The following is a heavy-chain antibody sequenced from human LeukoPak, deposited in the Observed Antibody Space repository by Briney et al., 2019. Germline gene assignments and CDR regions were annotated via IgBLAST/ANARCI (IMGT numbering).Heavy chain of an antibody. CDR1: GLSFTSFA. D-gene: IGHD3-16*01. Sequence: GGSLRLSCAASGLSFTSFAMSWVRQAPARGLEWLSSMKGTGETFYADSVRGRSTLFRDHSRNTVYLQMNNLRVEDTAVYYCARASWVSSADAVRRGQGTVVTVSS. V-gene: IGHV3-23*01. CDR3: ARASWVSSADAVR. CDR2: MKGTGET. J-gene: IGHJ4*02.